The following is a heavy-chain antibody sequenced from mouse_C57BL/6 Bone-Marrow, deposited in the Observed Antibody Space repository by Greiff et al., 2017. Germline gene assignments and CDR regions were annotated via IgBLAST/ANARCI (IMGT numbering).Heavy chain of an antibody. J-gene: IGHJ3*01. Sequence: EVKLMESGGDLVKPGGSLKLSCAASGFTFSSYGMSWVRQTPDKRLEWVATISSGGSYTYYPDSVKGRFTISRDNAKNTLYLQMSSLKSEDTALYYCARPDDYDLAWFAYWGQGTLVTVSA. CDR1: GFTFSSYG. CDR2: ISSGGSYT. D-gene: IGHD2-4*01. CDR3: ARPDDYDLAWFAY. V-gene: IGHV5-6*01.